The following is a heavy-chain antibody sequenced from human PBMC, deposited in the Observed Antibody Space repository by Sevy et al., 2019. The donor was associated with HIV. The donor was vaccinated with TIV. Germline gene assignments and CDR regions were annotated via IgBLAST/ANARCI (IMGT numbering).Heavy chain of an antibody. CDR1: GDSISSYY. CDR2: IYYSGST. Sequence: SENLSLTCTVSGDSISSYYWSWIRQPPGKGLEWIGYIYYSGSTNYNPSLKSRVAISKDTSKNQFSLKLSSVTAADTAVYYCARALKDYYYGMDVWGHGTTVTVSS. CDR3: ARALKDYYYGMDV. V-gene: IGHV4-59*01. J-gene: IGHJ6*02.